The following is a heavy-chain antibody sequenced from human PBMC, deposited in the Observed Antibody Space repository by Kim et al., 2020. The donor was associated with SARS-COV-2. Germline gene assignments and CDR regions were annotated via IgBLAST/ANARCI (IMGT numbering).Heavy chain of an antibody. V-gene: IGHV4-39*01. CDR2: IYYSGST. CDR3: ARIVVVVAADFDI. J-gene: IGHJ3*02. Sequence: SETLSLTCTVSGGSISSSSYYWGWIRQPPGKGLEWIGSIYYSGSTYYNPSLKSRVTISVDTSKNQFSLKLSSVTAADTAVYYCARIVVVVAADFDIWGQG. D-gene: IGHD2-15*01. CDR1: GGSISSSSYY.